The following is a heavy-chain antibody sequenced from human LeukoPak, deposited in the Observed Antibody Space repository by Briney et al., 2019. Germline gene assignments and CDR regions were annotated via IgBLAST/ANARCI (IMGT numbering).Heavy chain of an antibody. V-gene: IGHV3-23*01. Sequence: GGALRLSCAASGFTFTSYAMSWVRQAPGKGLEWISIISGSGTTTYYADSVKGRFTISRDNSKNTLYLQMNSLRAEDTAVYYCAKRGYSDSRPQYYFEYWGQGTLVTVSS. D-gene: IGHD3-22*01. CDR1: GFTFTSYA. J-gene: IGHJ4*02. CDR2: ISGSGTTT. CDR3: AKRGYSDSRPQYYFEY.